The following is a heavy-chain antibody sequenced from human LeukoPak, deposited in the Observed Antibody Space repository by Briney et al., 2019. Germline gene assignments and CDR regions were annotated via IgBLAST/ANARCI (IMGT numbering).Heavy chain of an antibody. CDR2: IYHSGST. D-gene: IGHD6-19*01. CDR3: ARTLSSGWYGAGDDY. Sequence: SETLSLTCTVSGYSISSGYYWGWIRQPPGKGLEWIGSIYHSGSTYYNPSLKSRVTISVDTSKNQFSLKLSSVTAADTAVYYCARTLSSGWYGAGDDYWGQGTLVTVSS. V-gene: IGHV4-38-2*02. J-gene: IGHJ4*02. CDR1: GYSISSGYY.